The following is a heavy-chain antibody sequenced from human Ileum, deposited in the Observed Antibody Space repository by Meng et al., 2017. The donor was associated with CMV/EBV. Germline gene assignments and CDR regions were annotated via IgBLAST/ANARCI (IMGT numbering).Heavy chain of an antibody. Sequence: QVQLQESGPGLVKPSETLSLTCTVSGDSITSFYWSWIRQPAGKALEWIGRIYHGGSTNYSPSLKRRVTLSVDTSKNQFSMRLTSVTAADTAVYYCARGPGGFGDFNFDYWGQGTLVTVSS. D-gene: IGHD3-16*01. CDR2: IYHGGST. CDR1: GDSITSFY. CDR3: ARGPGGFGDFNFDY. J-gene: IGHJ4*02. V-gene: IGHV4-4*07.